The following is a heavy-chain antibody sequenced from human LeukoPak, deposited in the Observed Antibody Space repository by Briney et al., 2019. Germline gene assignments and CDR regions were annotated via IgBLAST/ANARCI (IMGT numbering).Heavy chain of an antibody. J-gene: IGHJ3*02. CDR3: AGGRSGTWYNDAFDI. V-gene: IGHV4-39*01. Sequence: SSETLSLTCTVSGGSISSSSCYWGWIRQPPGRGLKWIGSIYYSGGTYYNPSLKSRVAISVDTSKSQFSLRLYSVTAADTAVYSCAGGRSGTWYNDAFDIWGQGTMVTVSS. CDR2: IYYSGGT. D-gene: IGHD6-13*01. CDR1: GGSISSSSCY.